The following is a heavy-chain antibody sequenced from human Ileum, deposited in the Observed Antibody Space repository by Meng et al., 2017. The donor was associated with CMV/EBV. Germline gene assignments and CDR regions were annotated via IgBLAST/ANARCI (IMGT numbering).Heavy chain of an antibody. Sequence: SGFTFTNYAMHWVRQAPGKGLEWVAFVRHDGTEYYGDFVKGRFLISRDNSKNTMSLQVNSLRPEDTAVYHCVKGGAITAATRDWFGFWGQGTLVTVSS. V-gene: IGHV3-30*02. J-gene: IGHJ4*02. CDR3: VKGGAITAATRDWFGF. D-gene: IGHD2-2*01. CDR2: VRHDGTE. CDR1: GFTFTNYA.